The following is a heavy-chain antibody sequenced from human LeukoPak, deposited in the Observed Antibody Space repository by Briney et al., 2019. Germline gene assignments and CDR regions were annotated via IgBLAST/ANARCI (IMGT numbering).Heavy chain of an antibody. Sequence: GGSLRLSCAASGFTFSSYSMNWVRQAPGKGLEWVSYVSSSSSTIYYADSVKGRFTISRDNAKNSLYLQMNSLRAEDTAVYYCARDLSYDILTGYYHIFDYWGRGTLVTVS. V-gene: IGHV3-48*01. CDR2: VSSSSSTI. D-gene: IGHD3-9*01. CDR1: GFTFSSYS. CDR3: ARDLSYDILTGYYHIFDY. J-gene: IGHJ4*02.